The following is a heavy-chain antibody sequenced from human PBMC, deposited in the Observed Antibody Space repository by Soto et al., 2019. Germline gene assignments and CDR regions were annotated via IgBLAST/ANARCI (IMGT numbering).Heavy chain of an antibody. Sequence: EVQLVQSGAEVKKPGESLQISCKGSGYSFTNYWIGWVRQMPGKGLEWMGIIFPGDSDTRYSPSFQGQVTISVDKSINTAYLQWSSLKASDTAMYYCARGVVVAGVTNAFDIWGQGTMVTVSS. J-gene: IGHJ3*02. V-gene: IGHV5-51*03. CDR1: GYSFTNYW. CDR3: ARGVVVAGVTNAFDI. D-gene: IGHD6-19*01. CDR2: IFPGDSDT.